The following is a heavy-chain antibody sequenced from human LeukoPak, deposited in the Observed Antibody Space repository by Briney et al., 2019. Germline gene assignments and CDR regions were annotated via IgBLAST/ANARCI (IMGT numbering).Heavy chain of an antibody. Sequence: SETLSLTCAVSGGSISSSRYYWGWIRQPPGKGLEWIGSIYYSGDTYFDPSLTSRVAISVDTSKNQFSLQLTSVTAADTAVYYCARSSNLATFDCWGQGTLVTVSS. D-gene: IGHD2-8*01. CDR2: IYYSGDT. CDR3: ARSSNLATFDC. CDR1: GGSISSSRYY. J-gene: IGHJ4*02. V-gene: IGHV4-39*07.